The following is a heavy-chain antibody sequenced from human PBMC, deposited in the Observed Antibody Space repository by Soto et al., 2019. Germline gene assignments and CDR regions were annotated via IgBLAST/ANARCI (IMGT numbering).Heavy chain of an antibody. V-gene: IGHV3-7*03. CDR2: IKQDGSEK. D-gene: IGHD1-7*01. CDR3: ARVLRITGTTAFDP. Sequence: GGSLRLSCEASGFTFRGFTFRSYWMIWVRQAPGKGLEWVADIKQDGSEKHYVDSVKGRFTISRDNAKNSLLLLMNSLRAEDTAVYYCARVLRITGTTAFDPWGQGTLVTVSS. CDR1: GFTFRGFTFRSYW. J-gene: IGHJ5*02.